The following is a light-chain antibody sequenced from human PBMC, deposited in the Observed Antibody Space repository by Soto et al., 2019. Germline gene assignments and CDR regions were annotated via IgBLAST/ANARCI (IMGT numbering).Light chain of an antibody. CDR2: DAS. CDR3: LQYSRPSWT. J-gene: IGKJ1*01. Sequence: DIQMTQSPATLSPSVGDRVTITCRASRSISDWLAWYQQKPGNAPELLIFDASSLRSGVPSRFSGSGSGIEFTLTSSRLQPDGVETYYCLQYSRPSWTFGQGTKVEIK. CDR1: RSISDW. V-gene: IGKV1-5*01.